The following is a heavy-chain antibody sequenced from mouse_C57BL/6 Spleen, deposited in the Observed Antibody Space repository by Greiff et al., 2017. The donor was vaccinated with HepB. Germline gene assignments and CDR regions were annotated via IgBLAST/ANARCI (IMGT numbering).Heavy chain of an antibody. V-gene: IGHV5-6*01. J-gene: IGHJ4*01. CDR1: GFTFSSYG. CDR3: ARQNSNYFYYAMDY. Sequence: EVKLQESGGDLVKPGGSLKLSCAASGFTFSSYGMSWVRQTPDKRLEWVATISSGGSYTYYPDSVKGRFTISRDNAKNTLYLQMSSLKSEDTAMYYCARQNSNYFYYAMDYWGQGTSVTVSS. D-gene: IGHD2-5*01. CDR2: ISSGGSYT.